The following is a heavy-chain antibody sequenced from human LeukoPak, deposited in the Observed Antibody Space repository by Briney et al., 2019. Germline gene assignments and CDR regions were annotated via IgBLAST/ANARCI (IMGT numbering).Heavy chain of an antibody. V-gene: IGHV4-38-2*02. Sequence: PSETLSLTCTVSGYSISSGYYWGWIRQPPGKGLEWIASIYHSGSTYYNSSLKSRVTISLDTSKNQFSLNLNSVTAADTAVYYCARGTGSLFYWGHGILVTVSS. CDR2: IYHSGST. J-gene: IGHJ4*01. CDR1: GYSISSGYY. D-gene: IGHD3-10*01. CDR3: ARGTGSLFY.